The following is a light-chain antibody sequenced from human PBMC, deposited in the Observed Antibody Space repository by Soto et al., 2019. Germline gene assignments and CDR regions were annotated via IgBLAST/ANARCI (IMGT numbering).Light chain of an antibody. Sequence: QSVLTQPASVSGSPGQSITISCTGTSSDVGGYNYVSWYQQHPGEAPKLMIYEVSNRPSGVSNRFSGSKSGNTASLTISGLQAEDEADYYCSSYTSRSTQYVFGTGTKVTVL. CDR2: EVS. CDR3: SSYTSRSTQYV. J-gene: IGLJ1*01. V-gene: IGLV2-14*01. CDR1: SSDVGGYNY.